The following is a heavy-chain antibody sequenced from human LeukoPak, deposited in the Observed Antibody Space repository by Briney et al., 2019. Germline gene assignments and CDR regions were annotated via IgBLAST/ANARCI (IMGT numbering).Heavy chain of an antibody. CDR2: IYYSGST. Sequence: PSETLSLTCTVSGDSISSYYWSWIRQPPGKGLEWIGYIYYSGSTNYNPSLKSRVTISVDTSKNQFSLKLSSVTAADTAVYYCARAPGGYGSGSRGAFDIWGQGTMVTVSS. V-gene: IGHV4-59*01. D-gene: IGHD3-10*01. J-gene: IGHJ3*02. CDR3: ARAPGGYGSGSRGAFDI. CDR1: GDSISSYY.